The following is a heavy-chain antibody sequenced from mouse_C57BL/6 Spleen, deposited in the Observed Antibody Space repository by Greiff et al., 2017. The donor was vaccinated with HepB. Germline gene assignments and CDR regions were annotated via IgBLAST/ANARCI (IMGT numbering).Heavy chain of an antibody. CDR2: INPNNGGT. Sequence: EVQLQQSGPELVKPGASVKISCKASGYTFTDYYMNWVKQSHGKSLEWIGDINPNNGGTSYNQKFKGKATLTVDKSSSTAYMEHRSLTSEDSAVYYCASASYYDPAWFAYWGQGTLVTVSA. J-gene: IGHJ3*01. CDR3: ASASYYDPAWFAY. V-gene: IGHV1-26*01. D-gene: IGHD2-10*01. CDR1: GYTFTDYY.